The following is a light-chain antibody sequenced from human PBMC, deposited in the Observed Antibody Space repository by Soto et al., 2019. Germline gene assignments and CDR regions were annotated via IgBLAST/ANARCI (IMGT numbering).Light chain of an antibody. CDR1: SSDVGGYNY. CDR2: DVS. CDR3: SSYTSSRTYV. Sequence: QSALTQPASVSGSPGQSITISCTGTSSDVGGYNYVSWYQQHPGKAPKLMIYDVSNRPSGVSNRFSGSKSGNTASLTISGLQSEDEAEYYCSSYTSSRTYVFGTGTKVTVL. J-gene: IGLJ1*01. V-gene: IGLV2-14*01.